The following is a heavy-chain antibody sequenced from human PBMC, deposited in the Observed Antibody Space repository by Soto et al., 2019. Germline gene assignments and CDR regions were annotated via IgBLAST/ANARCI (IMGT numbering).Heavy chain of an antibody. CDR1: GFTFSSYS. CDR2: IRGFSPYT. J-gene: IGHJ6*03. CDR3: AKDRENNAHTYFSNEMDV. V-gene: IGHV3-21*01. Sequence: PGGSLRLSCAASGFTFSSYSMDWVRQAPGKGLEWVSAIRGFSPYTCYSDSVKRRYTIARKNAKNSRSPKRNTRKAEDRVVYYCAKDRENNAHTYFSNEMDVGAKGTRVTVSS. D-gene: IGHD3-3*01.